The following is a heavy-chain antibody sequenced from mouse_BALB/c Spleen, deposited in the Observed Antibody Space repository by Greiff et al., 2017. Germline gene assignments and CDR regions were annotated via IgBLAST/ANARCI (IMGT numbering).Heavy chain of an antibody. J-gene: IGHJ2*01. CDR2: IYPGDGDT. V-gene: IGHV1-80*01. D-gene: IGHD1-1*01. Sequence: QVQLQQSGAELVRPGSSVKISCKASGYAFSSYWMNWVKQRPGQGLEWIGQIYPGDGDTNYNGKFKGKATLTADKSSSTAYMQLSSLTSEDSAVYFCALFTTVVAGEGACWGQGTTLTVSS. CDR3: ALFTTVVAGEGAC. CDR1: GYAFSSYW.